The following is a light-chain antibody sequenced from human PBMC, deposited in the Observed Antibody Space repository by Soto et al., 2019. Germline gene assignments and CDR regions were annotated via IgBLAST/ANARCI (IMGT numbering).Light chain of an antibody. CDR3: QQRSNSIT. Sequence: DIQMTQSPSTLSGSVGDRVTITCRASQDISNYLAWYQQKPGKVPKLLIYDASNLETGVPSRFSGSGSGTDFTLTISSLEPEDFAVYYCQQRSNSITFGQGTRLEIK. V-gene: IGKV1-27*01. CDR2: DAS. J-gene: IGKJ5*01. CDR1: QDISNY.